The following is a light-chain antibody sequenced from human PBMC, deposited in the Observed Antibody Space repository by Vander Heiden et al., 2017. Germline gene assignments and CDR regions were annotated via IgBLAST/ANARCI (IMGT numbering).Light chain of an antibody. CDR2: KES. J-gene: IGLJ1*01. V-gene: IGLV3-25*03. CDR3: QSADSSGTYYV. CDR1: ALPKQY. Sequence: SYELTQPPSVSVSPGQTARITCSGDALPKQYAYWYQQKPGQAPVLVTYKESERPSGIPERFSGSSSGTTVTLTIRGVQAEDEADYYCQSADSSGTYYVFGTGTKVTVL.